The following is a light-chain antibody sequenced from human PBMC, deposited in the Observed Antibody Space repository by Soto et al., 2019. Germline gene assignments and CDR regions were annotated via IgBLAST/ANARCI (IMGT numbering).Light chain of an antibody. CDR1: QSIITY. CDR2: DAS. V-gene: IGKV3-20*01. J-gene: IGKJ1*01. Sequence: IVLPQSPSTQSLSPGERAALSCRASQSIITYLAWYQQKPGQAPRLLIYDASNRATGIPDRLSGSGSGTEFTLTISRLEPEDFAVYYCQQYGSSGTFGHGTKVDIK. CDR3: QQYGSSGT.